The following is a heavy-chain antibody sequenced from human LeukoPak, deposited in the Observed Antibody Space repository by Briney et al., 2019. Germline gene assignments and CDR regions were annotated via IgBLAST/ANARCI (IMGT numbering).Heavy chain of an antibody. J-gene: IGHJ4*02. Sequence: GGSLRLSCAASGFAFRSYAMSWVRQAPGKGLEWVSAISGSGGNTYYADSVRGRFTISRDNSKNTLYLRMNSLRAEDTAVYYCAKDPSGSGSYYFHYWGQGTLVTVSS. CDR1: GFAFRSYA. CDR2: ISGSGGNT. V-gene: IGHV3-23*01. D-gene: IGHD3-10*01. CDR3: AKDPSGSGSYYFHY.